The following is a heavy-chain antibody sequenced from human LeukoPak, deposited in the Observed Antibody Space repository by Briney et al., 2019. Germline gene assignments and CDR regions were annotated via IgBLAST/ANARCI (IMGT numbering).Heavy chain of an antibody. V-gene: IGHV3-48*01. CDR1: GFTFSGYI. D-gene: IGHD6-25*01. Sequence: GGSLRLSCAASGFTFSGYIMNWVRQAPGKGLEWVSFIGSSGNTIYYADSVKGRFTVSRDNAKNSLYLQMNSLRAEDTAVYYCARDQRLDYWGQGTLVADSS. CDR2: IGSSGNTI. J-gene: IGHJ4*02. CDR3: ARDQRLDY.